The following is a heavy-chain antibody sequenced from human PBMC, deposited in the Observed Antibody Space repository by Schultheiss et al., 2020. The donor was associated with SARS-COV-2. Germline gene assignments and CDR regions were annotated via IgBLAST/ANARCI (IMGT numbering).Heavy chain of an antibody. J-gene: IGHJ4*02. Sequence: SETLSLTCTVSGGSISRSGYYWGWIRQPPGKGLEWIGSMFYTDNTYYNPPLKSRVTISADTSKNQFSLKLSSVTAADTAVYYCARGREGADGLDYWGQGSPVTVSS. V-gene: IGHV4-39*01. CDR1: GGSISRSGYY. CDR2: MFYTDNT. CDR3: ARGREGADGLDY.